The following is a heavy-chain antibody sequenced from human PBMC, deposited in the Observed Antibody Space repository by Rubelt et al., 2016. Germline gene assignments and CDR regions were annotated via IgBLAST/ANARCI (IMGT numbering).Heavy chain of an antibody. V-gene: IGHV2-26*01. J-gene: IGHJ4*02. CDR1: GFSLSNARMG. D-gene: IGHD3-16*02. CDR3: THFQTRGLEYMWGSHRVFDY. Sequence: QVTLKESGPVLVKPTETLTLTCTVSGFSLSNARMGVSWIRQPPGKALEWLAHIFSNDEKSYSTSLKSRLTLPKDNSKSQLVLTMTNMAPVDTATYYCTHFQTRGLEYMWGSHRVFDYWGQGILVTVSS. CDR2: IFSNDEK.